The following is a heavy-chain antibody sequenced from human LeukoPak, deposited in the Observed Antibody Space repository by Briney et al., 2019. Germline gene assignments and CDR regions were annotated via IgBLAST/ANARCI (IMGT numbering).Heavy chain of an antibody. CDR2: IISNGGST. CDR3: AKEIQLWLGGGNWFDP. D-gene: IGHD5-18*01. CDR1: GSIFSNYA. Sequence: GGSLRLSCSVSGSIFSNYAMYWVRQAPGKGLEYVSVIISNGGSTYYADSVKGRFTISRDNSKNTLYLQMSSLRAEDTAVYYCAKEIQLWLGGGNWFDPWGQGTLVTVSS. V-gene: IGHV3-64D*06. J-gene: IGHJ5*02.